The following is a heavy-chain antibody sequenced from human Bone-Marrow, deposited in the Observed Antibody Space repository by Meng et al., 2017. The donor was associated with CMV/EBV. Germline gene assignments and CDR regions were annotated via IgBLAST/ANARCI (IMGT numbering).Heavy chain of an antibody. CDR1: GGSISSSNCS. J-gene: IGHJ4*02. Sequence: SETLSLTCTVSGGSISSSNCSWNWIRQPPGKGLEWIGNIYYNGITYHNPSLKSRVTISVDTSKNQFSLKVNSVTAADTAVYYCARGGELLTVDYWGQGTLVTVSS. CDR3: ARGGELLTVDY. CDR2: IYYNGIT. V-gene: IGHV4-39*07. D-gene: IGHD1-26*01.